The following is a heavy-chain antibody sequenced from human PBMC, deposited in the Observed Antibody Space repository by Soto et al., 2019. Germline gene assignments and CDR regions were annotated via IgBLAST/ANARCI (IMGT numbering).Heavy chain of an antibody. J-gene: IGHJ4*02. V-gene: IGHV1-18*01. CDR1: GYTFTSYG. CDR3: ARDAYRQSQNPIAVAAFVY. D-gene: IGHD6-19*01. Sequence: QVQLVQSGAEVKKPGASVKVSCKASGYTFTSYGISWVRQAPGQGLEWMGWISAYNGNTNYAQKLQGRVTMTTDTSTSTAYMELRSLRSDDTAVYYCARDAYRQSQNPIAVAAFVYWGQGTLVTVSS. CDR2: ISAYNGNT.